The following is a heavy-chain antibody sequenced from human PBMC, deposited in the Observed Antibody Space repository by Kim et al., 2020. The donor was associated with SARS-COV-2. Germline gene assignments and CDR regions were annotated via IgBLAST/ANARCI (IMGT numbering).Heavy chain of an antibody. V-gene: IGHV1-2*02. CDR2: INPNSGGT. CDR3: ASSIGPSYRPPSPGMVVVPSYYGMDV. D-gene: IGHD2-2*01. J-gene: IGHJ6*02. Sequence: ASVKVSCKASGYTFTGYYMHWVRQAPGQGLEWMGWINPNSGGTNYAQKFQGRVTMTRDTSISTAYMELSRLRSDDTAVYYCASSIGPSYRPPSPGMVVVPSYYGMDVWGQGTTVTVSS. CDR1: GYTFTGYY.